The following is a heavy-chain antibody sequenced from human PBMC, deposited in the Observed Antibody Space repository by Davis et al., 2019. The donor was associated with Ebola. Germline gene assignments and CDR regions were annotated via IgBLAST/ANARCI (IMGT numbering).Heavy chain of an antibody. CDR3: ARDRDCSSTSCYYYGMDV. Sequence: PSETLSLTCTVSGGSISSYYWSWIRQPPGKGLEWIGYIYYSGSTNYNPSLKSRVTISVDTSKNQFSLKLSSVTAADTAVYYCARDRDCSSTSCYYYGMDVWGQGTTVTVSS. CDR1: GGSISSYY. V-gene: IGHV4-59*12. J-gene: IGHJ6*02. CDR2: IYYSGST. D-gene: IGHD2-2*01.